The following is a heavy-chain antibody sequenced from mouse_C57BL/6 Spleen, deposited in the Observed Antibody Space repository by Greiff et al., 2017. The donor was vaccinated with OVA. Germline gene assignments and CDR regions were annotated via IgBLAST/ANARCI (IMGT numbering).Heavy chain of an antibody. CDR1: GYTFTSYT. J-gene: IGHJ4*01. D-gene: IGHD2-4*01. Sequence: VQLQESGAELARPGASVKMSCKASGYTFTSYTMHWVKQRPGQGLEWIGYINPSSGYTKYNQKFKDKATLTADKSSSTAYMQLSSLTSEDSAVYYCASEDYDYAMDYWGQGTSVTVSS. CDR2: INPSSGYT. CDR3: ASEDYDYAMDY. V-gene: IGHV1-4*01.